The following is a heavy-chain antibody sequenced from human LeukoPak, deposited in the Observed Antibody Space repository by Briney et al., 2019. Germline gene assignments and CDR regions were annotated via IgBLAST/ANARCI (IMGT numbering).Heavy chain of an antibody. CDR2: MNPNSGNT. J-gene: IGHJ4*02. Sequence: ASVKVSCKASGYTFTNYDINWVRQATGQGLEWMGWMNPNSGNTGYAQKFQGRVTVTRDTSTTTVHMELRGLRSEDTAVYYCARDQEGFDYWGQGTVVTVSS. V-gene: IGHV1-8*01. CDR3: ARDQEGFDY. CDR1: GYTFTNYD.